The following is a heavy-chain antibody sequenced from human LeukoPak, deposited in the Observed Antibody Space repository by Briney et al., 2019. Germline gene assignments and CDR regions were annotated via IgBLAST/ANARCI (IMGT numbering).Heavy chain of an antibody. J-gene: IGHJ4*02. Sequence: ASVKVSCKASVYTFTSYDINWVRQATGQGLEWMGWMNPNSGNTGYTQKFQGRGTMTRNTSISTAYMELSSLRSEDTAVYSCASAPGTIFGAPYYFDYWGQGTLVTVSS. D-gene: IGHD3-3*01. V-gene: IGHV1-8*01. CDR2: MNPNSGNT. CDR3: ASAPGTIFGAPYYFDY. CDR1: VYTFTSYD.